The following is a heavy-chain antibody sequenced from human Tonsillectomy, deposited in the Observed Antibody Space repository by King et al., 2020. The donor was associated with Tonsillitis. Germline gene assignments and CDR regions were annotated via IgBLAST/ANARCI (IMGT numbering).Heavy chain of an antibody. CDR2: ISSSSSYI. Sequence: VQLVESGGGLVKPGGSLRLSCAASGFTFTSYSMSWVRQTPGKGLEWVSSISSSSSYIFYAHSVKGRFTISRDNAKNSLYLQMNSLRAEDTAVYYCARAPDGNYCDYWGQGTRVTVSS. J-gene: IGHJ4*02. D-gene: IGHD4-17*01. CDR1: GFTFTSYS. CDR3: ARAPDGNYCDY. V-gene: IGHV3-21*01.